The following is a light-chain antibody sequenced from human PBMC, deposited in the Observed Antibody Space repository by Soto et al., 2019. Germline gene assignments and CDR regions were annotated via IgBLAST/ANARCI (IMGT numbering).Light chain of an antibody. CDR2: EVT. V-gene: IGLV2-8*01. Sequence: ALTQPPSASGSPGQSVTISCAGTSSDIGGYKHVSWYQQYPGKAPKLMIYEVTKRPSGVPDRFSGSKSGNTASLTVSGLQVEDEADYYCSSYAGSNNFVVFGTGTKVTVL. CDR3: SSYAGSNNFVV. CDR1: SSDIGGYKH. J-gene: IGLJ1*01.